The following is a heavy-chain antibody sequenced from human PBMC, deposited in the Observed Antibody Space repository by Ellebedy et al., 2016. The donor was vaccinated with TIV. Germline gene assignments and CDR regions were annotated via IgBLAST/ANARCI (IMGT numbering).Heavy chain of an antibody. CDR1: IFSFSGYA. CDR2: IGSSGDET. Sequence: GESLKISCTVPIFSFSGYAMSWVRQAPGKGLEWVSYIGSSGDETHYIDSVEGRFIISRDNAKNTLYLQMNRLRDEDTAVYYCASGYNWNDEVLGHWGQGVLVTVSS. V-gene: IGHV3-11*06. D-gene: IGHD1-20*01. J-gene: IGHJ4*02. CDR3: ASGYNWNDEVLGH.